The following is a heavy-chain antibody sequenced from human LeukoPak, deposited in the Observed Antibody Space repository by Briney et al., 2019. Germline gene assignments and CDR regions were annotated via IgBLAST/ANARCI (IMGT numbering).Heavy chain of an antibody. V-gene: IGHV3-53*01. J-gene: IGHJ5*02. CDR3: ARGGYSYGIPENWFDP. Sequence: GGSLRLSCAASGFTVSSNYMSWVRQAPGKGLEWVSVIYSGGSTYYADSVKGRFTISRDNSKNTLYLQMNSLRAEDTAAYYCARGGYSYGIPENWFDPWGQGTLVTVSS. D-gene: IGHD5-18*01. CDR2: IYSGGST. CDR1: GFTVSSNY.